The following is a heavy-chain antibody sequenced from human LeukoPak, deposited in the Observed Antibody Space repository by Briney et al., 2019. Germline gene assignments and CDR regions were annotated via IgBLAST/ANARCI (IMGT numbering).Heavy chain of an antibody. D-gene: IGHD1-1*01. CDR2: IYYSGST. Sequence: PSETLSLTCTVSGGSISSSSYYWGWIRQPPGKGLEWIGSIYYSGSTDYNPFLKSRVTISVDTSKNQFSLKLNSGTAADTAVYYCARDQNGNFDYWGQGTLVTVSS. J-gene: IGHJ4*02. V-gene: IGHV4-39*07. CDR1: GGSISSSSYY. CDR3: ARDQNGNFDY.